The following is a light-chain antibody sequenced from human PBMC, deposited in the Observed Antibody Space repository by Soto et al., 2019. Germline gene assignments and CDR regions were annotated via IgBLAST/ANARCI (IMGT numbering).Light chain of an antibody. CDR1: QSVRSSH. CDR2: GAS. CDR3: QQYDSSPLT. V-gene: IGKV3-20*01. J-gene: IGKJ4*01. Sequence: EPVLTQSPGTSSVLQGKRATLSCTSSQSVRSSHLAWYQQKPGQAPRLLIYGASSRATGIPDRFSGSGSGTDFTLTISRLEPEDFAVYYCQQYDSSPLTFGGGTK.